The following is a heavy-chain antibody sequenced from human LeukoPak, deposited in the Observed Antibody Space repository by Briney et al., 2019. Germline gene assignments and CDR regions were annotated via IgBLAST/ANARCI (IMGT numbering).Heavy chain of an antibody. CDR3: AKDLVLRYFDWFDYAFDI. CDR2: INPNGGGT. D-gene: IGHD3-9*01. Sequence: ASVKVSCKASGYTFTGYYMHWVRQAPGQGLEWMGWINPNGGGTNYAQKFQGRVTMTRATSISTAYMELSRLRSDDTAVYYCAKDLVLRYFDWFDYAFDIWGQGTMVTVSS. J-gene: IGHJ3*02. V-gene: IGHV1-2*02. CDR1: GYTFTGYY.